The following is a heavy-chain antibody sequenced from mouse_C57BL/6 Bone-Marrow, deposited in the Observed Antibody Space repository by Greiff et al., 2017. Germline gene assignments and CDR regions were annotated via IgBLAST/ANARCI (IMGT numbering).Heavy chain of an antibody. V-gene: IGHV1-69*01. CDR3: ARRNYRFDV. CDR2: FYPSGSCT. CDR1: GYTFTSYW. D-gene: IGHD2-1*01. Sequence: QVQLQQPGAELVIPGASVKLSCKASGYTFTSYWMHWVKQRPGQGLEWIGEFYPSGSCTNYNQKFKDKSTLTVDKSSSTAYMQLSSLTSEDTADYYYARRNYRFDVWGKGTTLTVSS. J-gene: IGHJ2*01.